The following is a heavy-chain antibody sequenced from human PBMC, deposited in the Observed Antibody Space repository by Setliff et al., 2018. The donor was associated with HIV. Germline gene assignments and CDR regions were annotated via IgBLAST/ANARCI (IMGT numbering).Heavy chain of an antibody. D-gene: IGHD6-19*01. CDR1: GGSISSYS. Sequence: SETLSLTCTVSGGSISSYSWSWIRQPPGKGLEWIGSVYSSGSTYYNPSLKSRVTVSVDTSKDQFSLRLSSVTVADTAVYYCASGQWLEHAFDIWGQGTVVTVSS. CDR2: VYSSGST. CDR3: ASGQWLEHAFDI. J-gene: IGHJ3*02. V-gene: IGHV4-59*04.